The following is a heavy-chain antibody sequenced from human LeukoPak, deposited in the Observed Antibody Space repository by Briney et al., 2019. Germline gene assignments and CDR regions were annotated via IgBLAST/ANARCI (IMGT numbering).Heavy chain of an antibody. V-gene: IGHV1-18*01. J-gene: IGHJ4*02. CDR1: GYTFTSYG. Sequence: GASVKVSCKASGYTFTSYGISWVRQAPGQGLEWMGWISAYNGNTNYAQKLQGRVTMTTDTSTSTAYMELRSLRSDDTAVYYCARVIDIAARRGAFDYWGQGTLVTVSS. D-gene: IGHD6-6*01. CDR3: ARVIDIAARRGAFDY. CDR2: ISAYNGNT.